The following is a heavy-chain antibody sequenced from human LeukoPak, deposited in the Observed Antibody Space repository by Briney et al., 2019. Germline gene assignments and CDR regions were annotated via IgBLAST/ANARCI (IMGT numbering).Heavy chain of an antibody. CDR1: GFTFTIYT. CDR3: ARGVCRGSNCYTLWFDY. CDR2: ITGHSGTI. V-gene: IGHV3-48*04. J-gene: IGHJ4*02. D-gene: IGHD2-15*01. Sequence: GGSLRLSCAASGFTFTIYTMNWVRQAPGKGLEWVSSITGHSGTIYYADSVKGRFAISRDNAKNSLYLQMNSLRAEDTAVYNCARGVCRGSNCYTLWFDYWGQGTLVTVSS.